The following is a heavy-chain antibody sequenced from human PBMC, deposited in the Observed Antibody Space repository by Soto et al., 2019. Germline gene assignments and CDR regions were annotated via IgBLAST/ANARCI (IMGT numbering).Heavy chain of an antibody. D-gene: IGHD1-26*01. CDR2: IYPGGSDT. Sequence: GESLKISCKGSGYSFTSYWIGWVRQMPGKGLEWMGIIYPGGSDTRYSPSFQGQVTIPADKSISTAYLQWRSLKASDTAKYYCARMGYNGREYYGMDVWGQGTTVTVS. CDR1: GYSFTSYW. CDR3: ARMGYNGREYYGMDV. V-gene: IGHV5-51*01. J-gene: IGHJ6*02.